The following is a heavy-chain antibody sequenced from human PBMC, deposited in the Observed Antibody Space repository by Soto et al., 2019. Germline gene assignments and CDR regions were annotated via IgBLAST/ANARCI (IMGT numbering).Heavy chain of an antibody. V-gene: IGHV1-2*02. CDR3: ARDLDSSGYPPAGMDV. CDR1: GYTFTGYY. CDR2: INPNSGGT. J-gene: IGHJ6*02. D-gene: IGHD3-22*01. Sequence: QVQLVQSGAEVKKPGASVKVSCKASGYTFTGYYMHWVRQAPGQGLEWMGWINPNSGGTNYAQKFQGRVTMTRDTSISTAYMELSRLRSDDTAVYYCARDLDSSGYPPAGMDVWGQGTTVTVSS.